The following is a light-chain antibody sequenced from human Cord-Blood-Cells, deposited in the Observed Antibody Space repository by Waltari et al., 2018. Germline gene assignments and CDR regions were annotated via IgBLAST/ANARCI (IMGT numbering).Light chain of an antibody. CDR3: QQRSNWPT. CDR2: DSS. Sequence: EIVLTQSPATLSLSPGERATLSCRASQSVSSYLAWYQQKPGQAPRLLIYDSSNRATGIPARFSGSGSGTDFPLTIRSLEPEDFAVYYCQQRSNWPTFGGGTKVEIK. V-gene: IGKV3-11*01. CDR1: QSVSSY. J-gene: IGKJ4*01.